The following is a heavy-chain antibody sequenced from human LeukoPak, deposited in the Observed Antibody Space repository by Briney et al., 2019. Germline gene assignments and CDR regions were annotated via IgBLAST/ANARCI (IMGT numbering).Heavy chain of an antibody. D-gene: IGHD2-15*01. Sequence: GGSLRLSCSFSGFIATSNYMAWVGQSPGKGLQGVSSIYGGGNTLYADSVRDRFSISRDNSKSILYLQMSSLRVEDTAVYYCATGGRSGMAFDFWGQGTLVTVSS. CDR2: IYGGGNT. J-gene: IGHJ4*02. CDR3: ATGGRSGMAFDF. V-gene: IGHV3-53*01. CDR1: GFIATSNY.